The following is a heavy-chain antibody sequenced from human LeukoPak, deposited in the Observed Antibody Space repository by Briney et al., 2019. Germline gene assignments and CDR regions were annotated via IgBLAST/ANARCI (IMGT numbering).Heavy chain of an antibody. J-gene: IGHJ4*02. D-gene: IGHD1-26*01. CDR3: ARNGREVGNDY. CDR1: GYSISSGYY. V-gene: IGHV4-38-2*02. CDR2: IYHSGST. Sequence: PSETLSLTCTVSGYSISSGYYWGWIRQPPWKGLEWIGSIYHSGSTYYNPSLKSRVTISVDTSKNQFSLKLSSVTAADTAVYYCARNGREVGNDYWGQGTLVTVSS.